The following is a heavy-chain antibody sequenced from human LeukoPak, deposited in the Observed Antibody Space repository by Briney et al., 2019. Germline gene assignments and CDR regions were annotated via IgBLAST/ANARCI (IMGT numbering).Heavy chain of an antibody. CDR3: ARSEGYCSGGSCYSGLDY. J-gene: IGHJ4*02. CDR1: GGTFSSYA. Sequence: VASVKVSCKASGGTFSSYAISWVRQAPGQGLEWMGGIIPIFGTANYAQKFQGRVTITADESTYTAYMELSSLRSEDTAVYYCARSEGYCSGGSCYSGLDYWGQGTLVTVSS. V-gene: IGHV1-69*13. D-gene: IGHD2-15*01. CDR2: IIPIFGTA.